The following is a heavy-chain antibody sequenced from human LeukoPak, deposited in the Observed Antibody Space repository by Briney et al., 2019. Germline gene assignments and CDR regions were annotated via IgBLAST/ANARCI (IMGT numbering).Heavy chain of an antibody. V-gene: IGHV3-11*01. J-gene: IGHJ6*02. CDR1: GFTFSDYY. CDR2: ISSSGSTI. CDR3: ARTLEPYYYYGMDV. Sequence: GVSLRLSCAASGFTFSDYYMSWIRQAPGKGLEWVSYISSSGSTIYYADSVKGRFTISRDNAKNSLYLQKNSLRAEDTAVYYCARTLEPYYYYGMDVWGQGTTVTVSS.